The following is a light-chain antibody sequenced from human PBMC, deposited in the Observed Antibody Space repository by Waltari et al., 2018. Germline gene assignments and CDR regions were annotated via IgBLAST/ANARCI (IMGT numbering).Light chain of an antibody. CDR2: ETA. V-gene: IGKV3-15*01. Sequence: ETVMTQSPATLFVSPGERATLSCRASPRVRRHLARYQQKPGQAPRLLICETATRATGIPARFSGSGSGKEFTLTISSLQSEDVAIYHCHQYNNWPPWKFGQGTKVEIK. J-gene: IGKJ1*01. CDR3: HQYNNWPPWK. CDR1: PRVRRH.